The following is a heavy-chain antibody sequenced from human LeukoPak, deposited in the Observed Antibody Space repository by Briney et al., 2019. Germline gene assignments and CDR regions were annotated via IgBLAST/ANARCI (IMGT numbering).Heavy chain of an antibody. D-gene: IGHD6-13*01. J-gene: IGHJ5*02. CDR1: GGSISSNSYY. CDR3: ARERIAAAGTFPTGFDP. V-gene: IGHV4-39*07. Sequence: SETLSLTCAVSGGSISSNSYYWGWIRQPPGKGLEWIGSIYYSGSTYYNPSLKSRVTISVDTSKNQFSLKLSSVTAADTAVYYCARERIAAAGTFPTGFDPWGQGTLVTVSS. CDR2: IYYSGST.